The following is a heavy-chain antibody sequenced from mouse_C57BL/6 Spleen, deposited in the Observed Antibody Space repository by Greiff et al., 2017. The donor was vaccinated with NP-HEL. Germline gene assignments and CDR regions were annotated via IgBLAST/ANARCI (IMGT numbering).Heavy chain of an antibody. CDR1: GYAFSSSW. V-gene: IGHV1-82*01. Sequence: QVQLQQSGPELVKPGASVKISCKASGYAFSSSWMNWVKQRPGKGLEWIGRIYPGDGDTNYNGKFKGKATLTADKSSSTAYMQLSSLTSEDSAVYFCARGDGNYRFAYWGQGTLVTVSA. D-gene: IGHD2-1*01. J-gene: IGHJ3*01. CDR2: IYPGDGDT. CDR3: ARGDGNYRFAY.